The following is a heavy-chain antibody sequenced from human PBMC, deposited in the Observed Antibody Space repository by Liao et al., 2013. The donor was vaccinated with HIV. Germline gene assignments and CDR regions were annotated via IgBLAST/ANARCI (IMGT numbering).Heavy chain of an antibody. CDR2: MSHAGST. V-gene: IGHV4-39*07. D-gene: IGHD3-22*01. J-gene: IGHJ2*01. CDR1: GGSISSGYYY. CDR3: ARGHYYDSSGYSFEWYFDL. Sequence: QLHLQESGPGLVKPSETLSLTCTVSGGSISSGYYYWAWIRRPPGRGLEWIASMSHAGSTNYNPYNPSLQSRVTVSVDTSKNQFSLNLRSVTAADTAVYYCARGHYYDSSGYSFEWYFDLWGRGTQATVSS.